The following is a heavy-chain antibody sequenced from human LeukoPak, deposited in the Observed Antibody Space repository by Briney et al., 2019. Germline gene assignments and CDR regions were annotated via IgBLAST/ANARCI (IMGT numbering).Heavy chain of an antibody. Sequence: PSETLSLTCTVSGDSITSYYWSWIRRPAGKGLEWIGRIYTSGSTDYNPSLKSRVTMSMDTSKNQFSLKLSSVTAADTAVYYCARASPANYYDSSGDYFDYWGQGTLVTVSS. V-gene: IGHV4-4*07. D-gene: IGHD3-22*01. CDR2: IYTSGST. CDR1: GDSITSYY. CDR3: ARASPANYYDSSGDYFDY. J-gene: IGHJ4*02.